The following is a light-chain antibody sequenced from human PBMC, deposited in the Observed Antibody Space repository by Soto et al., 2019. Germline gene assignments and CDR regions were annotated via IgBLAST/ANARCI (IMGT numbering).Light chain of an antibody. Sequence: QSALTQPPSASGSPGQSVAISCTGTSSDVGGYNFVSWYQQHPGKAPKLMIYEVTKRPSGVPDRFSGSKSGNTASLTVSGLQAEDEAAYYCLSYAGNHIYVFGSGTKLTVL. CDR2: EVT. CDR1: SSDVGGYNF. J-gene: IGLJ1*01. CDR3: LSYAGNHIYV. V-gene: IGLV2-8*01.